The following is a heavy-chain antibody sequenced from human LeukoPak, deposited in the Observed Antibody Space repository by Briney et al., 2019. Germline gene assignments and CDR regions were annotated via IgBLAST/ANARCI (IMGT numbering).Heavy chain of an antibody. CDR3: AKRITVSAGYYLDS. J-gene: IGHJ4*02. CDR1: GFSVSSFA. CDR2: ISGGGSYT. V-gene: IGHV3-23*01. Sequence: GGSLRLSCVGSGFSVSSFAMSWVRQAPGKGLEWVSTISGGGSYTYFADSVKGRFTVSRDDSKSMQFLQMNSLRPEDTALYFCAKRITVSAGYYLDSWGRGTLVTVSS. D-gene: IGHD6-19*01.